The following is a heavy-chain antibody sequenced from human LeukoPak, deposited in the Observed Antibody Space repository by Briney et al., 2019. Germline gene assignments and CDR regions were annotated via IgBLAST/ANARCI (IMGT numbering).Heavy chain of an antibody. J-gene: IGHJ4*02. V-gene: IGHV3-53*01. CDR3: ARYDISGYYLDY. CDR1: GFTVSSKY. Sequence: PGGSLRLSCAVSGFTVSSKYMSWVRQAPGKGLEWVSFLYSGGKTHYADSVKGRFTISRDNSKNTLCLQMNSLRAEDTAVYYCARYDISGYYLDYWGQGTLVTVPS. CDR2: LYSGGKT. D-gene: IGHD3-22*01.